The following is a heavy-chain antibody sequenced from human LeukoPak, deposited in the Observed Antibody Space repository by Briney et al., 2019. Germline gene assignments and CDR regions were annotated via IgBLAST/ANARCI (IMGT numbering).Heavy chain of an antibody. CDR3: ARGGERFGELSFSYYYGMDV. D-gene: IGHD3-10*01. Sequence: GGSLRLSCAASGFTFSSYEMNWVRQAPGKGLGWVSYISSSGSTIYYADSVKGRFTISRDNAKNSLYLQMNSLRAEDTAVYYCARGGERFGELSFSYYYGMDVWGQGTTVTVSS. J-gene: IGHJ6*02. CDR1: GFTFSSYE. V-gene: IGHV3-48*03. CDR2: ISSSGSTI.